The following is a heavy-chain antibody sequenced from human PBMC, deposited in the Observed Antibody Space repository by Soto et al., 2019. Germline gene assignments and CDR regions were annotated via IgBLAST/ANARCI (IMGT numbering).Heavy chain of an antibody. CDR1: GFTFSTYD. CDR3: AHPRGYGVFDAVDI. CDR2: IGDSSDNT. Sequence: PGGSLRLSCAASGFTFSTYDMSWVRQAPGKGLEWVSTIGDSSDNTFYAESVRGRFTISRDNSLNTLYLQMRSLRPEDTAVYYCAHPRGYGVFDAVDIWGQGTMVTVSS. J-gene: IGHJ3*02. D-gene: IGHD4-17*01. V-gene: IGHV3-23*01.